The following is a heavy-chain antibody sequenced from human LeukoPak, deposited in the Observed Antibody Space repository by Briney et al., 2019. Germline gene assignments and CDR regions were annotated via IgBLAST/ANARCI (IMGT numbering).Heavy chain of an antibody. V-gene: IGHV4-59*01. J-gene: IGHJ4*02. Sequence: SETLSLTCTVSGGSISSYYWSWIRQPPGKGLEWIGYIYYSGSTNYNPSLKRRVTISVDTSKNQFSLKLSSVTAADTAVYYCARGGYSDHFDYWGQGTLVTVSS. CDR2: IYYSGST. CDR3: ARGGYSDHFDY. D-gene: IGHD5-12*01. CDR1: GGSISSYY.